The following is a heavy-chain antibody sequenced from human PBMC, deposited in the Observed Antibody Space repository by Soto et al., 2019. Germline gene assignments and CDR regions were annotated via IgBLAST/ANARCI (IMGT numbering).Heavy chain of an antibody. CDR1: GASVSSGLYF. V-gene: IGHV4-31*03. D-gene: IGHD6-25*01. CDR2: VTPKGNI. CDR3: VRGSDPYKCGF. Sequence: QVQLQESGPGLVKPSQTLSLTCTVSGASVSSGLYFWNWIRQLPGKGLQWLGHVTPKGNIYYNPSLPNRFTRSMDTANNQVSLQLNSVTVADTAVYYCVRGSDPYKCGFWGQGALVTVSS. J-gene: IGHJ4*02.